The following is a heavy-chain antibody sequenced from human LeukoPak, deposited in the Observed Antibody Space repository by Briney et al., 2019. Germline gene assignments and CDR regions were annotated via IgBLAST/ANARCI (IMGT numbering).Heavy chain of an antibody. CDR3: ARDPNGDYIGAFDM. Sequence: GGSLRLSCTASGFTFSAYAMMWVPQAPGKGPEWSSAIRGGGGSAFYADSVKGRFTISRDNSKYTLFLQMNSLRAEDTAVYYCARDPNGDYIGAFDMWGPGTMVTVSS. D-gene: IGHD4-17*01. J-gene: IGHJ3*02. V-gene: IGHV3-23*01. CDR2: IRGGGGSA. CDR1: GFTFSAYA.